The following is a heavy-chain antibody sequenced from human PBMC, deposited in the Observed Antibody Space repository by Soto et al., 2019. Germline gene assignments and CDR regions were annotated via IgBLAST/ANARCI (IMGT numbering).Heavy chain of an antibody. V-gene: IGHV1-3*01. CDR1: GYTFTSYA. CDR2: INAGNGNT. CDR3: SREDRKAAAGPRLVPYYYGMDV. J-gene: IGHJ6*02. Sequence: GASVKVSCKASGYTFTSYAMHWVRQAPGQKLEWMGWINAGNGNTKYSQKFQGRVTITADESTSTAYMELSSLRSEDTAVYYCSREDRKAAAGPRLVPYYYGMDVWGQGTTVTVSS. D-gene: IGHD6-13*01.